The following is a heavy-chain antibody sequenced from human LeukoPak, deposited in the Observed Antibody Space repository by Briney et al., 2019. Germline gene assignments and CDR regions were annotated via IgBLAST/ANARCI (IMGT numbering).Heavy chain of an antibody. V-gene: IGHV1-18*01. CDR3: ARGRLGVSGYKDYLDY. CDR2: ISAYNGNT. CDR1: GYTVTSYG. J-gene: IGHJ4*02. D-gene: IGHD5-12*01. Sequence: GASVKVSCKASGYTVTSYGISWVRQAPGQGLEWMGWISAYNGNTNYAQKLQDRVTMTTDTSTSTAYMELRSLTSDDTAVYYCARGRLGVSGYKDYLDYWGQGTLVTVSS.